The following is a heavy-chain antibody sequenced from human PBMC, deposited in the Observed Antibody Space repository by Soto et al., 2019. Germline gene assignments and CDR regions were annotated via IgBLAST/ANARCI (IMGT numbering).Heavy chain of an antibody. CDR2: LDYSGST. CDR1: GSSISYYF. V-gene: IGHV4-59*01. CDR3: AKNRDNYFDK. J-gene: IGHJ4*02. Sequence: SEILSLTCPVSGSSISYYFWSWIRQSPGRGLEWIGYLDYSGSTNYNPSLKSRVIISADTSKNQFSLKLNSVTAADTAVYYCAKNRDNYFDKWGQGKLVTVSS.